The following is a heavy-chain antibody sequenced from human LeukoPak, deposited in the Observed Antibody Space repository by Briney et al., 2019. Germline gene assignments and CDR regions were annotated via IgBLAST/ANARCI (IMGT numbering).Heavy chain of an antibody. CDR3: ARAVSSSWSEYFRH. J-gene: IGHJ1*01. CDR1: GGSISSGSYY. D-gene: IGHD6-13*01. CDR2: IYTSGST. V-gene: IGHV4-61*02. Sequence: PSETLSLTCTVSGGSISSGSYYWSWIRQPAGKGLEWIGRIYTSGSTNYNPSLKSRVTISVDTSKNQFSLKLSSVTAADTAVYYCARAVSSSWSEYFRHWGQGTLVTVSS.